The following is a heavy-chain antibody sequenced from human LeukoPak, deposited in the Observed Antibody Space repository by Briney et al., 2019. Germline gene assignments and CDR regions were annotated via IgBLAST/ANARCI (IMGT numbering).Heavy chain of an antibody. V-gene: IGHV1-46*01. J-gene: IGHJ4*02. CDR2: INPSGGST. CDR3: ARDQEAFDH. Sequence: ASVKVSCTASGYTFTSYYIHWVRQAPGQGLEWMGIINPSGGSTSYAQKFQGRVTVTRDTSTSTVHMELSGLRSEDTAVYYCARDQEAFDHWGQGTLVTVSS. CDR1: GYTFTSYY.